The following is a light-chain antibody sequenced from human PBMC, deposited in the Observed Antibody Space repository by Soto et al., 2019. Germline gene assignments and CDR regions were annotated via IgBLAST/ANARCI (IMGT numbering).Light chain of an antibody. Sequence: QSVLTQPPSASGTPGQRVTISCSGSSSNIGSNTVNWYQQLPGTAPKLLIYSNNKRPSGVPDRFSGSKSGTSASLAISGLQSEDEADYYCAAWDDSLNGPVFGGGTKLTAL. J-gene: IGLJ2*01. V-gene: IGLV1-44*01. CDR3: AAWDDSLNGPV. CDR1: SSNIGSNT. CDR2: SNN.